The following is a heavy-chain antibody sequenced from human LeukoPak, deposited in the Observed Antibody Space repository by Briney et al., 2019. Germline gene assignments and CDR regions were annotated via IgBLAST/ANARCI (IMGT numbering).Heavy chain of an antibody. J-gene: IGHJ3*02. V-gene: IGHV4-34*01. CDR2: INHSGST. Sequence: PSETLSLTCAVYGGSFSGYYWSWIRQPPGKGLEWIGEINHSGSTNYNPSLKSRVTISVDTSKNQFSLKLSSVTAADTAVYYCAGGRRPYGSGSYYSSHCHVFDIWGQGTMVTVSS. D-gene: IGHD3-10*01. CDR1: GGSFSGYY. CDR3: AGGRRPYGSGSYYSSHCHVFDI.